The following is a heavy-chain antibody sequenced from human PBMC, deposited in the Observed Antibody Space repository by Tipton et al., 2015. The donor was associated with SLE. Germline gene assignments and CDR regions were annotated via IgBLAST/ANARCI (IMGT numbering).Heavy chain of an antibody. CDR3: ARSSTVMYYFHY. CDR2: IYASGST. Sequence: TLSLTCTVSGDSISRGGYYWSWIRQPAGRGLEWIGRIYASGSTNYNPSLKSRVTISIDTSKNQFSLNVTSVTAADTAAYFCARSSTVMYYFHYWGQGALVSVSS. D-gene: IGHD2-21*01. J-gene: IGHJ4*02. CDR1: GDSISRGGYY. V-gene: IGHV4-61*02.